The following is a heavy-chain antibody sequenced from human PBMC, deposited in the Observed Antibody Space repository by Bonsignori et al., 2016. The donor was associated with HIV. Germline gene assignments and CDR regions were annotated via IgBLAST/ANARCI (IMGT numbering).Heavy chain of an antibody. D-gene: IGHD3-16*01. CDR2: ISGYNDNA. J-gene: IGHJ3*02. CDR3: ARVLTPRNWADAFDI. V-gene: IGHV1-18*01. Sequence: WVRQAPGQGLEWMGWISGYNDNANYAQKLQGRVTMTTDTSTNTAHMELRSLRSDDTAVYYCARVLTPRNWADAFDIWGQGTMVTVSS.